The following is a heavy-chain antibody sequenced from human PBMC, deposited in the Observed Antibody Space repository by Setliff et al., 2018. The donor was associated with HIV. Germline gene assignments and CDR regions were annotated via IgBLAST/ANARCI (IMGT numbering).Heavy chain of an antibody. V-gene: IGHV4-4*07. Sequence: TLSLTCAVSGDSVSGYYWSWTRQPAGRGLEWIGRVHNSAGSNYSPSLKSRVTMSVDTAKNQLSLKLTAVSAADTAVYYCTRDRIEVLADSPHDVFDIWGRGIMVTVSS. J-gene: IGHJ3*02. CDR2: VHNSAGS. CDR1: GDSVSGYY. CDR3: TRDRIEVLADSPHDVFDI. D-gene: IGHD3-22*01.